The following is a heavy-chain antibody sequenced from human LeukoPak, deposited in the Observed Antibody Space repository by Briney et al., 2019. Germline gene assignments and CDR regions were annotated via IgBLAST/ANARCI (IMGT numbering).Heavy chain of an antibody. Sequence: PGGSLRLSCAGSGFTFSDFWMSWVRQAPGKGLEWVANIKPDGSETYYVGSVRGRFTISRDNAKNSLFLQMNSLRAEDTALYYCAKDGSWDYGGNFGPYYYYMDVWGKGTTVTVSS. D-gene: IGHD4-23*01. CDR3: AKDGSWDYGGNFGPYYYYMDV. CDR1: GFTFSDFW. V-gene: IGHV3-7*01. J-gene: IGHJ6*03. CDR2: IKPDGSET.